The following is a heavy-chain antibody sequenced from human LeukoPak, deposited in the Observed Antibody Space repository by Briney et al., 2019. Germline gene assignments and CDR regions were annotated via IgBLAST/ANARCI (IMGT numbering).Heavy chain of an antibody. CDR1: GGSISSYS. CDR3: ATEGVGSGRWFDY. CDR2: IYTNGNT. V-gene: IGHV4-4*07. Sequence: PSGTLSLTCAISGGSISSYSWSWIRQPAGKGLEWIGRIYTNGNTDYNPSLRGRVTMSVDTSNKQFSLKVNAVTAADTAVYYCATEGVGSGRWFDYWGQGTLVTVSS. J-gene: IGHJ4*02. D-gene: IGHD6-25*01.